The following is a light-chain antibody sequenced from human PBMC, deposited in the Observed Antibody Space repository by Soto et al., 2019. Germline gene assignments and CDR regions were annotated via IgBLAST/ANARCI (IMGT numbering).Light chain of an antibody. CDR3: QQYNSYPRT. Sequence: DIQMTQSPSTLSISVGDRVTITCRASQSISSWLAWYQQKPGKAPKVLIHDASSLESGVPSRFSGSGSGTDFTLTISSLQPDDFATYSCQQYNSYPRTFGQGTKVEIK. V-gene: IGKV1-5*01. CDR1: QSISSW. J-gene: IGKJ1*01. CDR2: DAS.